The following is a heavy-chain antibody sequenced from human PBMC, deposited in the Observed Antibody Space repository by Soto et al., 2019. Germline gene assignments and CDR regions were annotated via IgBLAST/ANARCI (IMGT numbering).Heavy chain of an antibody. D-gene: IGHD3-22*01. CDR2: IIPIFGDT. CDR1: ESAFKSYG. V-gene: IGHV1-18*01. CDR3: ARDRSYYYETSGYPFDY. Sequence: GASVKVSCKGSESAFKSYGITWVRRDTGQGLEWMATIIPIFGDTRLSQNVQGRLTLTTDTSTNTAYMDLRSLSSDDTAVYYCARDRSYYYETSGYPFDYWGQGTQVTVSS. J-gene: IGHJ4*02.